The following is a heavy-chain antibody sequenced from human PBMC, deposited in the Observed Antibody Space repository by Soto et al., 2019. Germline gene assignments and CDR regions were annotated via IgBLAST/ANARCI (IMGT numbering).Heavy chain of an antibody. J-gene: IGHJ6*02. CDR1: GYTFTSYY. CDR3: ATDSRVFARYEGDYYGMDV. CDR2: INPNGGST. Sequence: ASVKVSCKASGYTFTSYYMHWVRQAPGQGLEWMGIINPNGGSTSYAQKFQGRVTMTEDTSTDTAYMELSSLRSEDTAVYYCATDSRVFARYEGDYYGMDVWGQGTTVTVSS. V-gene: IGHV1-46*01. D-gene: IGHD5-12*01.